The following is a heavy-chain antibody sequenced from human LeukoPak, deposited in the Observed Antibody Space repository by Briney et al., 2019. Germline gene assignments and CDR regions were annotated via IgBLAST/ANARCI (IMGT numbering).Heavy chain of an antibody. D-gene: IGHD3-22*01. J-gene: IGHJ3*02. CDR3: ARVYYDSSGYYQNDAFDI. CDR2: ISAYNGNT. Sequence: ASVKVSCKASGYTFTSYGISWVRQAPGQGLEWMGWISAYNGNTNYAQKLQGRVTITTDTSTSTAYMKMSRLRSDDTAVYYCARVYYDSSGYYQNDAFDIWGQGTMVTVSS. CDR1: GYTFTSYG. V-gene: IGHV1-18*01.